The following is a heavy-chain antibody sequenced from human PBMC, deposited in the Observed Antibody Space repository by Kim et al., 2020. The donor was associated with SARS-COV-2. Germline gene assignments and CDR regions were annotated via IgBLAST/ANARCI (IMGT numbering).Heavy chain of an antibody. J-gene: IGHJ6*02. CDR2: IYYSGST. CDR1: GGSVSSGSYY. Sequence: SETLSLTCTVSGGSVSSGSYYWSWIRQPPGKGLEWIGYIYYSGSTNYNPSLKSRVTISVDTSKNQFSLKLSSVTAADTAVYYCARDPYYDILTGSDYYGMDVWGQGTTITVSS. V-gene: IGHV4-61*01. D-gene: IGHD3-9*01. CDR3: ARDPYYDILTGSDYYGMDV.